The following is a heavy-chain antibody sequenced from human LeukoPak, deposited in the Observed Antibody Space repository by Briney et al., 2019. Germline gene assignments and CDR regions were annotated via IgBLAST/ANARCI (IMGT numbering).Heavy chain of an antibody. J-gene: IGHJ4*02. CDR1: GFTFSNAW. D-gene: IGHD5-24*01. Sequence: GGALRLSCVASGFTFSNAWMSWVREAPGKGLEWVGRIKSKADDGTTDYATRVKGRFNISRNDSKNTLYLQMNSLKTEDTAVYYCTTALSYNPDYWGQGTLVTVSS. CDR3: TTALSYNPDY. V-gene: IGHV3-15*01. CDR2: IKSKADDGTT.